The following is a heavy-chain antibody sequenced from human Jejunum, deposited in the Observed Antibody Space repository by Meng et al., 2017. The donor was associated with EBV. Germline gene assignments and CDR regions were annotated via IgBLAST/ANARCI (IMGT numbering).Heavy chain of an antibody. Sequence: EGRLGESGGGLVQPWDSLRPSCAASGFTLSSNWMHWVRQAPGKGLVWVSRIKSDGSKTNYADSVKGRFTISRDIAKNTLYLQLNSLRADDTAVYYCVRGPPPDTWGQGTLVTVSS. J-gene: IGHJ5*02. CDR2: IKSDGSKT. CDR3: VRGPPPDT. CDR1: GFTLSSNW. V-gene: IGHV3-74*01.